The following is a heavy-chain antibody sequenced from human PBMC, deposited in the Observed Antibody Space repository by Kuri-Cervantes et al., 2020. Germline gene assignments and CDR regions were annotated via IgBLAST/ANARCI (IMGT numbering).Heavy chain of an antibody. Sequence: GESLKISCAASGFTFSNYAMSWVRQTPGKGLEWVSAIAVSSGLTYYAESVKGRFTTSRDNAKNTLYLQINSLRAEDTAVYYCAKGRGPGGGQGTLVTVSS. D-gene: IGHD3-10*01. CDR3: AKGRGPG. CDR1: GFTFSNYA. V-gene: IGHV3-23*01. J-gene: IGHJ4*02. CDR2: IAVSSGLT.